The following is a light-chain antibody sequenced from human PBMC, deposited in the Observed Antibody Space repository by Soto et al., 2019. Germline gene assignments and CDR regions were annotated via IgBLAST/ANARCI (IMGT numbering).Light chain of an antibody. CDR2: DVS. CDR1: SSDVGGYNF. V-gene: IGLV2-11*01. CDR3: CSYVGSDTSFV. J-gene: IGLJ1*01. Sequence: QSALTQPRSVSGSPGQSVTINCTGTSSDVGGYNFVSWYQQHPGKVPKLMIYDVSIRPSGVPDRFSGSKSGITASLTISGLQAEDEADYYCCSYVGSDTSFVFGSGTKLTVL.